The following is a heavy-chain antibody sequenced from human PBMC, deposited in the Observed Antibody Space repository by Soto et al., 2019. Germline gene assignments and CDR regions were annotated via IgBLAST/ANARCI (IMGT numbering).Heavy chain of an antibody. D-gene: IGHD4-17*01. V-gene: IGHV3-53*01. Sequence: GGSLRLSCAASGFTVSSNYMSWVRQAPGKGLEWVSVIYSGGSTYYADSVKGRFTISRDNSKNTLYLQMNSLRAEDTAVYYCARDRGDGDYYYYGMDVWGQGTTVTVSS. CDR2: IYSGGST. J-gene: IGHJ6*02. CDR3: ARDRGDGDYYYYGMDV. CDR1: GFTVSSNY.